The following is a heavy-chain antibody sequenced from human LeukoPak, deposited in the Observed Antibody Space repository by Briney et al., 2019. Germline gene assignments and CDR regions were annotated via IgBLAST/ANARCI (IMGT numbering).Heavy chain of an antibody. CDR1: GFTFSSCW. D-gene: IGHD5-12*01. CDR2: IKRDGSSI. Sequence: GGPLSLSCAASGFTFSSCWMHWVRLAPGKGLVCVSRIKRDGSSITYADSVKGRFTISRDKAKNTLFLQMNSLRVEDTAVYYCAREGRVSGYDFDCWGQGTLVTVSS. CDR3: AREGRVSGYDFDC. V-gene: IGHV3-74*03. J-gene: IGHJ4*02.